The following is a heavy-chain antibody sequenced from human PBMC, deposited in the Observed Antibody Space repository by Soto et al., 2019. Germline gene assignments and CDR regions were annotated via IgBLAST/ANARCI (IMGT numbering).Heavy chain of an antibody. J-gene: IGHJ3*02. CDR3: ARAGYCSSTSCSDAFDI. V-gene: IGHV1-3*01. CDR2: INAGNGNT. CDR1: GYTFTSYA. D-gene: IGHD2-2*01. Sequence: QVQLVQSGAELKKPGASVKVSCKASGYTFTSYAMHWVRQAPGRRLEWMGWINAGNGNTKYSQKFQGRVTITRDTSARTAYVELSSLRSEDTAVYYCARAGYCSSTSCSDAFDIWGQGTMVTVSS.